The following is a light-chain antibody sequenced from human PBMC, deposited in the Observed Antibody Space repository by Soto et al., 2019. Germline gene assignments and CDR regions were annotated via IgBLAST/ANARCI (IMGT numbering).Light chain of an antibody. Sequence: DIQMTQSPSSLSASVRDRVTITCRASQRISSYLNWYQQKPGKAPKLLIYGASNLQSGVPSRFSGGGSGTEFTLTISSLQPEDFATYYCQQSYSPVRNIFGQGTKLEI. CDR1: QRISSY. CDR3: QQSYSPVRNI. J-gene: IGKJ2*01. V-gene: IGKV1-39*01. CDR2: GAS.